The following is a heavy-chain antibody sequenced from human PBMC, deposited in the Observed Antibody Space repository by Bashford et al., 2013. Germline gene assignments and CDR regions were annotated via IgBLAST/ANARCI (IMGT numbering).Heavy chain of an antibody. Sequence: ASVKVSCKTSGYSFSKYGIDWVRQAPGQGLEWMGWISVYYGNTNYAGKFQGRVTVTTDATASTVYMELGSLRSDDTAVYYCAIIDHSHNDLDYWGQGTLVTVSS. CDR1: GYSFSKYG. V-gene: IGHV1-18*01. D-gene: IGHD1-1*01. CDR2: ISVYYGNT. CDR3: AIIDHSHNDLDY. J-gene: IGHJ4*02.